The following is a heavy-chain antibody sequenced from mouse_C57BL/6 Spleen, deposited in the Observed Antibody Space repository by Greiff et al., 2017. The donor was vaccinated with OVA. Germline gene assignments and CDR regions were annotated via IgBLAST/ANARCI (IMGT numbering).Heavy chain of an antibody. CDR2: IYYSGTI. J-gene: IGHJ2*01. CDR3: AREEGHWGYFDY. D-gene: IGHD4-1*01. V-gene: IGHV3-5*01. Sequence: EVQLQQSGPGLVKPSQTVFLTCTVTGISITTGNYRWSWIRQFPGNKLEWIGYIYYSGTITYNPSLTSRTTITRDTPKNQFFLEMNSLTAEDTATYYCAREEGHWGYFDYWGQGTTLTVSS. CDR1: GISITTGNYR.